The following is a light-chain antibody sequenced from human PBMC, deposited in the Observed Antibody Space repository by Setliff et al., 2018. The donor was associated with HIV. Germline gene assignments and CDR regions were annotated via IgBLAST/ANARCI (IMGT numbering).Light chain of an antibody. CDR1: SSDVGGYNY. CDR2: DVS. CDR3: SSYTSSSTVV. Sequence: QSVLAQPASVSGSPGQSITISCTGTSSDVGGYNYVSWYQQHPGKAPKLMIYDVSKRPSGVSNRFSGSKSGNTASLTIFGLQAEDEADYYCSSYTSSSTVVFGGGTK. V-gene: IGLV2-14*01. J-gene: IGLJ2*01.